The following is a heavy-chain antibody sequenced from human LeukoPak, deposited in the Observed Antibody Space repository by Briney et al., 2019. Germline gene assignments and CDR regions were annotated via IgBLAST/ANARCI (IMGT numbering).Heavy chain of an antibody. CDR2: TYYRSKWYN. CDR3: AREASNSSGWNDAFDI. V-gene: IGHV6-1*01. J-gene: IGHJ3*02. CDR1: GDSVSSNSAA. Sequence: SQTLSLTCAISGDSVSSNSAAWNWIRQSPSRGLEWLRRTYYRSKWYNDYAVSVKSRITINPDTSKNQFSLQLNSVTPEDTAVYYCAREASNSSGWNDAFDIWGQGTMVTVSS. D-gene: IGHD6-19*01.